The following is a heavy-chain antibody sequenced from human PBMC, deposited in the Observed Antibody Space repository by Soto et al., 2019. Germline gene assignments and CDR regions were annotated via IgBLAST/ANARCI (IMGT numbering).Heavy chain of an antibody. CDR1: GASVSSGSYY. V-gene: IGHV4-61*01. CDR2: IFYNGKTT. D-gene: IGHD1-26*01. J-gene: IGHJ4*02. CDR3: ARVYSGFYGQND. Sequence: QVQLQESGPGVVKPSETLSLSCTVSGASVSSGSYYWTWIRQPPGKGLEWVGYIFYNGKTTNYNPSLKSRVTISVDTSKNQFSLKMSSVTAADTAFYYCARVYSGFYGQNDWGQGTLVTVSA.